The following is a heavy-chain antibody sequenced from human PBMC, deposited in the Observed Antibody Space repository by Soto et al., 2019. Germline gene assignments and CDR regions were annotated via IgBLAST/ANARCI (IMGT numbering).Heavy chain of an antibody. V-gene: IGHV3-66*01. Sequence: GGSLRLSCAASGFTVSSNYMSWVRQAPGKGLEWVSVLYSGGSTYYADSVKGRFTISRDNSKNTLYLQMNSLRAEDTAVYYCARDYYYYDSKPFDIWGQGTMVTVSS. CDR3: ARDYYYYDSKPFDI. CDR1: GFTVSSNY. D-gene: IGHD3-22*01. J-gene: IGHJ3*02. CDR2: LYSGGST.